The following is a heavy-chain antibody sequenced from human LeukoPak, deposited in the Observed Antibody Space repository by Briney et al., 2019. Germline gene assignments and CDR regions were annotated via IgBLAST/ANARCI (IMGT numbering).Heavy chain of an antibody. J-gene: IGHJ4*02. D-gene: IGHD3-16*01. V-gene: IGHV1-8*01. CDR3: TTLVVTFGGAIDY. CDR2: MNPNSGNT. CDR1: GYTFTSYD. Sequence: ASVKVSCKASGYTFTSYDINWVRQATGQGLEWMGWMNPNSGNTGYAQKFQGRVTMTRNTSISTAYMELSSLRSEDTAMYYCTTLVVTFGGAIDYWGQGTPVTVSS.